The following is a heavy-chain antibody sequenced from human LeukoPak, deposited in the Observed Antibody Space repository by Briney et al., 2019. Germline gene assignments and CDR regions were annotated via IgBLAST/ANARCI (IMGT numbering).Heavy chain of an antibody. CDR2: INPSGGST. D-gene: IGHD1-7*01. J-gene: IGHJ4*02. CDR3: ARDTQLELLRV. V-gene: IGHV1-46*01. CDR1: GYTFTSYY. Sequence: GASVKVSCKASGYTFTSYYMHWVRQAPGQGLEWMGIINPSGGSTSYAQKFQGRVTMTRDTSTSTAYMELSSLRSEDTAVYYCARDTQLELLRVWGQGTLVTVSS.